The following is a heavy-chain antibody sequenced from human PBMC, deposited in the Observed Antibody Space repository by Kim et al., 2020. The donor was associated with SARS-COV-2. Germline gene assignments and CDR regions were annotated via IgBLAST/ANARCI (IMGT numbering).Heavy chain of an antibody. Sequence: SETLSLTCTVSGGSISSSSYYWGWIRQPPGKGLEWIGSIYYSGSTYYNPSLKSRVTISVDTSKNQFSLKLSSVTAADTAVYYCASIVVVVAATDYWGQGTLVTVSS. CDR2: IYYSGST. J-gene: IGHJ4*02. CDR1: GGSISSSSYY. CDR3: ASIVVVVAATDY. D-gene: IGHD2-15*01. V-gene: IGHV4-39*01.